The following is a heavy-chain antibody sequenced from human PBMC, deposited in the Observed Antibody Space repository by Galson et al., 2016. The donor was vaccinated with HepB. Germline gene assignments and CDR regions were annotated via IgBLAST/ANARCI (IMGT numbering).Heavy chain of an antibody. CDR3: ARVSRPDIFDI. D-gene: IGHD6-13*01. V-gene: IGHV4-34*01. J-gene: IGHJ3*02. CDR2: INDSGRT. Sequence: SETLSLTCDVYGGSFSGYYWSWIRQPPGKGLEWIGEINDSGRTNYNPSLKSRVTIAVDTSNNHFSLNLSSVTAADTAVYYCARVSRPDIFDIWGPGTMVIVAS. CDR1: GGSFSGYY.